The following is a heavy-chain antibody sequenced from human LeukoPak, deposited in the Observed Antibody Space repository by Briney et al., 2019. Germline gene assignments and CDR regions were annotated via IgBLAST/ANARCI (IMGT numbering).Heavy chain of an antibody. CDR1: GYTFTSYG. J-gene: IGHJ4*02. CDR3: ARDQDFDDFWSGYYGY. CDR2: ISAYNGNT. Sequence: ASVKVSCKASGYTFTSYGISWVRQAPGQGLEWMGWISAYNGNTNYAQKVQGRVTMTTDTSTSTAYMELRSLRSDDTAVYYCARDQDFDDFWSGYYGYWGQGTLVTVSS. D-gene: IGHD3-3*01. V-gene: IGHV1-18*01.